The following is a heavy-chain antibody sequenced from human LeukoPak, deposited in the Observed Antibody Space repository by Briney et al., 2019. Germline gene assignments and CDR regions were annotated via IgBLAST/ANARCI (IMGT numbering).Heavy chain of an antibody. V-gene: IGHV3-23*01. J-gene: IGHJ4*02. CDR1: GFTFSSYA. D-gene: IGHD3-22*01. CDR2: ISGSGGST. Sequence: PGGSLRLSCAASGFTFSSYAMSWVRQAPGKGLEWVSAISGSGGSTYYADSVKGRFTIPRDNSKNTLYLQMNSLRAEDTAVYYCAKDHAYYYDSSGLSDYWGQGTLVTVSS. CDR3: AKDHAYYYDSSGLSDY.